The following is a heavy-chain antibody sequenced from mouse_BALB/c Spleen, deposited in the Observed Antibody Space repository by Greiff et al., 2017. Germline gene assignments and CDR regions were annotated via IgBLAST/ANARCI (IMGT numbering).Heavy chain of an antibody. Sequence: EVQPVESGGGLVKPGGSLKLSCAASGFTFSDYYMYWVRQTPEKRLEWVATISDGGSYTYYPDSVKGRFTISRDNAKNNLYLQMSSLKSEDTAMYYCARSKDWYFDVWGAGTTVTVSS. CDR2: ISDGGSYT. CDR1: GFTFSDYY. V-gene: IGHV5-4*02. J-gene: IGHJ1*01. CDR3: ARSKDWYFDV.